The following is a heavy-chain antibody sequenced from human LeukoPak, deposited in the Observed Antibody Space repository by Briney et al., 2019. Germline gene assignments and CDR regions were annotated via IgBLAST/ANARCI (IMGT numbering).Heavy chain of an antibody. J-gene: IGHJ4*02. D-gene: IGHD4-17*01. CDR1: GFTFSSYA. CDR3: AKVKTQGMTTVTPFDY. Sequence: GGSLRLSCAASGFTFSSYAMIWVRQAPGKGLEWVSAISGSGGSTYYADSVKGRFTISRDNSKNTLYLQMNSLRAEDTAVYYCAKVKTQGMTTVTPFDYWGQGTLVTVSS. CDR2: ISGSGGST. V-gene: IGHV3-23*01.